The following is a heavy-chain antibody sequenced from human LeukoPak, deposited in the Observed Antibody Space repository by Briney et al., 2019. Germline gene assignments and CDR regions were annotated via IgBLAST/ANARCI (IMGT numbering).Heavy chain of an antibody. CDR3: ARDIAAAGVFDY. D-gene: IGHD6-13*01. V-gene: IGHV4-61*08. Sequence: SETLSLTCTVSGGSISSGGYYWSWIRQHPGKGLEWIGYIYYSGSTNYNPSLKSRVTISVDTSKNQFSLKLSSVTAADTAVYYCARDIAAAGVFDYWGQGTLVTVFS. J-gene: IGHJ4*02. CDR1: GGSISSGGYY. CDR2: IYYSGST.